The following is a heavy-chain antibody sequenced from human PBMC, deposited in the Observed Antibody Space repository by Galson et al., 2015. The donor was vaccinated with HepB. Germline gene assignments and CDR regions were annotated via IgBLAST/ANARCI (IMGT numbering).Heavy chain of an antibody. J-gene: IGHJ4*02. CDR1: GFTFSSYT. Sequence: SLRLSCAASGFTFSSYTIYWVRQAPGTGLECVAVISYDGSNKYYAGSVKGRFTISRDNSKSTLFLQMNSLRAEETAVYYCARDRPYSSDAGGYPVNWGQGTLVTVSS. CDR3: ARDRPYSSDAGGYPVN. CDR2: ISYDGSNK. V-gene: IGHV3-30*04. D-gene: IGHD3-22*01.